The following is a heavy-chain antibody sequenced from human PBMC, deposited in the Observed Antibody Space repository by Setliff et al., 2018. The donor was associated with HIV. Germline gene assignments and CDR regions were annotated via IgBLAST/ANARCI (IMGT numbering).Heavy chain of an antibody. D-gene: IGHD4-4*01. Sequence: ASVKVSCKASGYMFGPYGFSWVRQVPGQRLEWMGWITDDNRDTHSARNFQGRITLTTDISSTTAYMELGSLTSDDTAVYYCVRGFGYNNYEYWGQGTLVTVSS. V-gene: IGHV1-18*01. CDR1: GYMFGPYG. CDR2: ITDDNRDT. CDR3: VRGFGYNNYEY. J-gene: IGHJ4*02.